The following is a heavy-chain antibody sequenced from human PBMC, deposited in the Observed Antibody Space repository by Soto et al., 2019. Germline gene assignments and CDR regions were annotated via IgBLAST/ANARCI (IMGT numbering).Heavy chain of an antibody. CDR2: IYYSGST. D-gene: IGHD2-2*01. V-gene: IGHV4-31*03. CDR3: AGGYCSSTSCLYYFDY. J-gene: IGHJ4*02. Sequence: SETLSLTCTVSGGSISSGGYYWSWIRQHPGKGLEWIGYIYYSGSTYYNPSLKSRVTISVDTSKNQFSLKLSSVTAADTAAYYCAGGYCSSTSCLYYFDYWGQGTLVTVSS. CDR1: GGSISSGGYY.